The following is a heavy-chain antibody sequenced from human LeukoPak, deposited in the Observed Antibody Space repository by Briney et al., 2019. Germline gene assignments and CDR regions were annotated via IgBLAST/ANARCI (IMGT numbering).Heavy chain of an antibody. V-gene: IGHV1-69*13. Sequence: SVKVSCKASGGTFSSYAISWVRQAPGQGLEWMGGIIPIFGTANYAQKFQGRVTITADESTSTAYMELSSLRSEDTAVYYCARTGYSILGIDDYWGQGTLVTVSS. CDR3: ARTGYSILGIDDY. CDR2: IIPIFGTA. D-gene: IGHD6-13*01. CDR1: GGTFSSYA. J-gene: IGHJ4*02.